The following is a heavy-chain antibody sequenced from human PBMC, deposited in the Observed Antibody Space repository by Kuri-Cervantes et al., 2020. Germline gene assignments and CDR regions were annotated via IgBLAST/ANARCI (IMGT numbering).Heavy chain of an antibody. CDR2: ISGSGGST. J-gene: IGHJ6*02. CDR3: ARAVRITGYSSSSPYYYGMDV. V-gene: IGHV3-23*01. CDR1: GFTFSSYA. D-gene: IGHD6-13*01. Sequence: GESLKISCAASGFTFSSYAMSWVRQAPGKGLEWVSAISGSGGSTYYADSVKGRFTISRDNSKNTLYLQMNSLRAEDTAVYYCARAVRITGYSSSSPYYYGMDVWGQGITVTVSS.